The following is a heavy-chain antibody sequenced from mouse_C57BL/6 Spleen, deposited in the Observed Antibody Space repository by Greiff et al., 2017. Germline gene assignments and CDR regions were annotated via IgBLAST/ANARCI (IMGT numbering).Heavy chain of an antibody. D-gene: IGHD1-1*01. CDR3: ARGITTVGGYFDY. J-gene: IGHJ2*01. Sequence: QVQLQQPGAELVMPGASVKLSCKASGYTFTSYWMHWVKQRPGQGLEWIGEIDPSDSYTNYNQKFKGKSTLTVDKSSSTAYMQLSSLTSEDSAVYYCARGITTVGGYFDYWGQGTTLTVSS. CDR1: GYTFTSYW. CDR2: IDPSDSYT. V-gene: IGHV1-69*01.